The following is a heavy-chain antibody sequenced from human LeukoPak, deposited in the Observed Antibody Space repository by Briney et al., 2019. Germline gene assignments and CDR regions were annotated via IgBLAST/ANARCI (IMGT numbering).Heavy chain of an antibody. Sequence: SVKVSCKASGGTFSSYAISWVRQAAGQGLEWMGGIIPIFGTANYAQKFQGRLTIPADESTSTAYMEPSSLRSEDTAVYYCARKVSPPLSYYGMDVWGQGTTVPVSS. CDR1: GGTFSSYA. CDR2: IIPIFGTA. D-gene: IGHD5/OR15-5a*01. J-gene: IGHJ6*02. CDR3: ARKVSPPLSYYGMDV. V-gene: IGHV1-69*01.